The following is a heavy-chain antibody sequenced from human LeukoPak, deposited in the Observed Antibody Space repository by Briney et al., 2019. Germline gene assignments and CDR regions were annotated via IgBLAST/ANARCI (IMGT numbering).Heavy chain of an antibody. D-gene: IGHD4/OR15-4a*01. CDR1: GFTVSTNY. CDR3: ARWGDYGSFDY. CDR2: IYSGSTT. J-gene: IGHJ4*02. Sequence: TGGSLRLSCAASGFTVSTNYMSWVRQAPGKGLEWVSVIYSGSTTYYADSVKGRFTISRDNSKNTLYLQMNSLRAEDTAVYYCARWGDYGSFDYWGQGTLVTASS. V-gene: IGHV3-53*01.